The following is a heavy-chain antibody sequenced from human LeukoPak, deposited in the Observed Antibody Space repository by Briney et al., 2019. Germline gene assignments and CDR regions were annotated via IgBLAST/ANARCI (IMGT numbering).Heavy chain of an antibody. CDR3: ARGPPRIFGVVTPLDYYMDV. V-gene: IGHV3-23*01. J-gene: IGHJ6*03. D-gene: IGHD3-3*01. Sequence: PGGSLRLSCAASGFTFSSYAMSSVRQAPGKGLEWVSAISGSGGSTYYADSVKGRFTISRDNAKNSLYLQMNSLRAEDTAVYYCARGPPRIFGVVTPLDYYMDVWGKGTTVTVSS. CDR2: ISGSGGST. CDR1: GFTFSSYA.